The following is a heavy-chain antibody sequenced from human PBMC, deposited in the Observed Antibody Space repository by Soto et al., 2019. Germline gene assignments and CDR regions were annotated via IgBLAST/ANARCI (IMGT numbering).Heavy chain of an antibody. CDR1: GFIFSSYG. V-gene: IGHV3-33*01. D-gene: IGHD2-8*02. J-gene: IGHJ4*02. Sequence: GGSLRLSCAASGFIFSSYGMRWGRQSPGKGLEWVAVIWYDGGNKYYADSVMGRFTISRDNSKNTLYLQMNSLRAEDTAVYYCARGLVGFFHIDYWGQGTLVTVSS. CDR2: IWYDGGNK. CDR3: ARGLVGFFHIDY.